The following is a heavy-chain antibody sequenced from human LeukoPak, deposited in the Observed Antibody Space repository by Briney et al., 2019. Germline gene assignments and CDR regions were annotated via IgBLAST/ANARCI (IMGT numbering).Heavy chain of an antibody. CDR1: GGTLSSYA. D-gene: IGHD2-2*01. CDR2: IIPIFGTA. Sequence: GASVKVSCKASGGTLSSYAISWVRQAPGQGLEWMGGIIPIFGTANYAQKFQGRVTITADESTSTAYMELSSLRSEDTAVYYCARYIVSSTSCYRCTNYGMDVWGQGTTVTVSS. J-gene: IGHJ6*02. CDR3: ARYIVSSTSCYRCTNYGMDV. V-gene: IGHV1-69*13.